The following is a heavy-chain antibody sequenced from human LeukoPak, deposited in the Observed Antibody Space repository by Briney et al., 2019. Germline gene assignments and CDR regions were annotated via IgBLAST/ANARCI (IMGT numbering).Heavy chain of an antibody. V-gene: IGHV3-23*01. CDR2: ISGTGYNT. J-gene: IGHJ4*02. CDR1: GFTFRNCA. D-gene: IGHD3-10*01. CDR3: AKHVSGSLFYFDY. Sequence: GGSLRLSCAASGFTFRNCAMSWVRQAPGKGLEWVSGISGTGYNTYYADSVKGRFTISRDHSKNTLYLQMNSLGAEDTAVYYCAKHVSGSLFYFDYWGQRTLVTVSS.